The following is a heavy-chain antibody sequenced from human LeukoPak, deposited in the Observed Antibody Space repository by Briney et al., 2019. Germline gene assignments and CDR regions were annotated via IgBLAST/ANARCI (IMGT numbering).Heavy chain of an antibody. V-gene: IGHV3-30-3*01. CDR2: ISYDGSNK. Sequence: GGSLRLSCAASGFTFSSYAMHWVRQAPGKGLEWVAVISYDGSNKYYADSVKGRFTISRDNSKNTLYLQMNSLRAEDTAVYYCAKVVAVAGLLPNWFDPWGQGTLVTVSS. CDR1: GFTFSSYA. CDR3: AKVVAVAGLLPNWFDP. J-gene: IGHJ5*02. D-gene: IGHD6-19*01.